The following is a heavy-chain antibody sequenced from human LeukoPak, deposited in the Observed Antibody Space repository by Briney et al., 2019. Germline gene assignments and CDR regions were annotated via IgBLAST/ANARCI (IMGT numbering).Heavy chain of an antibody. D-gene: IGHD6-19*01. V-gene: IGHV4-34*01. CDR2: INHSEST. CDR3: AGHRRSSGWAY. CDR1: GGSLSGYY. J-gene: IGHJ4*02. Sequence: SQTLSLTCAVYGGSLSGYYWGWIRQPPGEGLEWIGEINHSESTIYNAALKSRVTISVDTPKNQFSLKLSSVTAGDTAVYYCAGHRRSSGWAYWGQGTLVTVSS.